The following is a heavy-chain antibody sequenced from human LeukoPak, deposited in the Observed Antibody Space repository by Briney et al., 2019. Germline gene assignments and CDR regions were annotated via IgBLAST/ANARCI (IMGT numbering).Heavy chain of an antibody. CDR3: AKDRGSSWPHGFDY. J-gene: IGHJ4*02. D-gene: IGHD6-13*01. CDR2: ISGSGGST. CDR1: GFTFSSYA. V-gene: IGHV3-23*01. Sequence: GGSLRLSCAASGFTFSSYAMSWVRQAPGRGPEWVSAISGSGGSTYYADSVKGRFTISRDNSKNTLYLQMNSLRAEDTAVYYCAKDRGSSWPHGFDYWGQGTLVTVSS.